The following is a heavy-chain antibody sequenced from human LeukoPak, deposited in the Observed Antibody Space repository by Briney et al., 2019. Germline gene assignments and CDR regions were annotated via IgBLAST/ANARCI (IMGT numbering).Heavy chain of an antibody. CDR3: ARDGVGYRYGIFDY. Sequence: GGSLRLSCAVSGFTVSSNYMAWVHQAPGKGLEWVSVIYSDGSTYYADSVKGRFTISRDNSKNTLYLQMNSMRAEDTAVYYCARDGVGYRYGIFDYWGQGTLVTVSS. D-gene: IGHD5-18*01. V-gene: IGHV3-53*01. CDR1: GFTVSSNY. J-gene: IGHJ4*02. CDR2: IYSDGST.